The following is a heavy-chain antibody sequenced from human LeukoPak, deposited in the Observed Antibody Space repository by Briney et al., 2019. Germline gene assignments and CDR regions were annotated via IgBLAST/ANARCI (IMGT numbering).Heavy chain of an antibody. Sequence: GGSLRLSCAASGFTFSSYAMSWVGQAPGKGLGGASDINGSGGSTYYADSVKGRFTISRDNAKNSLYLQMNSLRAEDTAVYYCAELGITMIGGVWGKGTTVTISS. D-gene: IGHD3-10*02. CDR1: GFTFSSYA. J-gene: IGHJ6*04. CDR2: INGSGGST. V-gene: IGHV3-23*01. CDR3: AELGITMIGGV.